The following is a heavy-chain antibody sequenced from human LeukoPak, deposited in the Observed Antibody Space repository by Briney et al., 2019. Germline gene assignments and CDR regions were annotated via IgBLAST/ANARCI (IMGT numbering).Heavy chain of an antibody. CDR3: ARDMTTVTSYYFDY. D-gene: IGHD4-17*01. V-gene: IGHV4-34*01. Sequence: SETLSLTCAVYGGSFSGYFWSWIRQPPGKGLEWIGGINHSGNTNYNPSLKSRVTISVDKSKNQFSLKLSSVTAADTAVYYCARDMTTVTSYYFDYWGQGTLVTVSS. CDR1: GGSFSGYF. J-gene: IGHJ4*02. CDR2: INHSGNT.